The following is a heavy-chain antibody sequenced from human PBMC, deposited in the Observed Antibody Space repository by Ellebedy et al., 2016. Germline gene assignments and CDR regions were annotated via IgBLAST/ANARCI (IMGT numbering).Heavy chain of an antibody. D-gene: IGHD4-17*01. CDR2: ISSSSSYI. J-gene: IGHJ6*02. V-gene: IGHV3-21*01. Sequence: GESLKISCAASGFTFSSYSMNWVRQAPGKGLEWVSSISSSSSYIYYADPVKGRFTISRDNAKNSLYLQMNSLRAEDTAVYYCARSHYGDWYYYYYYGMDVWGQGTTVTVSS. CDR1: GFTFSSYS. CDR3: ARSHYGDWYYYYYYGMDV.